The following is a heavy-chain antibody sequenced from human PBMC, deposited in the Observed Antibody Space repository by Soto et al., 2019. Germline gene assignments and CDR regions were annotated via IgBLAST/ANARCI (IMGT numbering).Heavy chain of an antibody. V-gene: IGHV4-4*07. CDR1: GDSFSSYY. CDR3: AREGHSGNFDY. D-gene: IGHD6-13*01. CDR2: IYTSGST. J-gene: IGHJ4*02. Sequence: PSETLSLTCTVSGDSFSSYYWSWIRQPAGKGLEWIGRIYTSGSTNYNPSLKSRVTMSIDTSKNQFSLKLSSVTAADTAVYYCAREGHSGNFDYWGQETLVTVSS.